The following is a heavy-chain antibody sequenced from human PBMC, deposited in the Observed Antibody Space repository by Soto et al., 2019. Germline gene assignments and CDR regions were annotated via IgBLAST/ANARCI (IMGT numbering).Heavy chain of an antibody. CDR1: GFTFSNAW. V-gene: IGHV3-15*01. D-gene: IGHD2-21*02. Sequence: GGSLRLSCAASGFTFSNAWMSWVRQAPGKGLEWVGRIKSKTDGGTTDYAAPVKGRFTISRDDSKNTLYLQMNSLKTEDTAVYYCTTVSVVVTAITDAFDIWGQGTMVTVSS. J-gene: IGHJ3*02. CDR3: TTVSVVVTAITDAFDI. CDR2: IKSKTDGGTT.